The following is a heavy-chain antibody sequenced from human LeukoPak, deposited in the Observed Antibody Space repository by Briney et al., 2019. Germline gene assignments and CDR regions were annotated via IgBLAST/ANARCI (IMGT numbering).Heavy chain of an antibody. CDR2: INPNSGGT. CDR3: ARDLGSHSWGSNWFDP. D-gene: IGHD7-27*01. J-gene: IGHJ5*02. V-gene: IGHV1-2*02. Sequence: ASVKVSCKASGYTFTCYYMHWVRQAPGQGLEWMGWINPNSGGTNYAQRFQGRVTMTRDTSISTAYMELSRLRSDDTAVYYCARDLGSHSWGSNWFDPWGQGTLVTVSS. CDR1: GYTFTCYY.